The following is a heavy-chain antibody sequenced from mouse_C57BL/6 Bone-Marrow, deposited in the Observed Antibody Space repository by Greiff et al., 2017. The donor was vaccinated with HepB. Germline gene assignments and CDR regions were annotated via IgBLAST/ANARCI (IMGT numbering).Heavy chain of an antibody. V-gene: IGHV1-63*01. CDR3: ARYRYGSNYWYFDV. D-gene: IGHD1-1*01. CDR2: IYPGGGYT. Sequence: QVQLKESGAELVRPGTSVKMSCKASGYTFTNYWIGWAKQRPGHGLEWIGDIYPGGGYTNYNEKFKGKATLTADKSSSTAYMQFSSLTSEDSAIYYCARYRYGSNYWYFDVWGTGTTVTASS. J-gene: IGHJ1*03. CDR1: GYTFTNYW.